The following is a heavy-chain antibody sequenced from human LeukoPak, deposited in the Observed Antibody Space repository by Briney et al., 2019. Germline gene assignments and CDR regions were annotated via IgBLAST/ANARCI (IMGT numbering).Heavy chain of an antibody. CDR2: IYYSGST. J-gene: IGHJ4*02. Sequence: PSETLSLTCTVSGGSISSYYWSWIRQPPGKGLEWIGYIYYSGSTNYNPSLKSRVTISVDTSKNQFSLKLSSVTAADTAVYYCVRDYYDSSGYYFFYFWGQGTLVTVSS. CDR3: VRDYYDSSGYYFFYF. CDR1: GGSISSYY. V-gene: IGHV4-59*01. D-gene: IGHD3-22*01.